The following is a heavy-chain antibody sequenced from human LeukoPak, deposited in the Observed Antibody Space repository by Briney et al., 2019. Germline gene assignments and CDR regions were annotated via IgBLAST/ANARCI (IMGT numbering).Heavy chain of an antibody. J-gene: IGHJ4*02. Sequence: GASVKVSCKASGGTFNSYAINWVRQAPGQGLEWMGGIIPMFGTANYAQKFQGSVTITADVSTSTVYMELSNLTSEDTAVYYCARGIQLDDWGQGTLVTVSS. CDR3: ARGIQLDD. CDR2: IIPMFGTA. V-gene: IGHV1-69*13. D-gene: IGHD1-1*01. CDR1: GGTFNSYA.